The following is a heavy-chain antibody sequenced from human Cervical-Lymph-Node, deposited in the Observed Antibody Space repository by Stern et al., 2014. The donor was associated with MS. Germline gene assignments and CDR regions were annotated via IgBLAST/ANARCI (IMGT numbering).Heavy chain of an antibody. V-gene: IGHV1-69*01. CDR1: GGTFSTYS. D-gene: IGHD2-21*01. Sequence: VQLVQSGAEVRKPGSSVQVSCKTSGGTFSTYSFSWVRQAPGQGLEWMGGIIPIFRTPNYAQKFQGRVRITADESTSTIYIVLSSLRSEDTAVYYCARDILLRPGSHDALDIWGQGTVVTVSS. J-gene: IGHJ3*02. CDR3: ARDILLRPGSHDALDI. CDR2: IIPIFRTP.